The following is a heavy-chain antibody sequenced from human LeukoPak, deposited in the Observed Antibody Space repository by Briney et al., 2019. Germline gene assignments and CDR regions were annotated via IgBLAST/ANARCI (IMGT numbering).Heavy chain of an antibody. J-gene: IGHJ5*02. Sequence: SVKVSCKASGGTFSSYAISWVRQTPGQGLEWMGGIIPIFGTANYAQKFQGRVTITADESTSTAYMELSSLRSDDTAVYYCARSVKWLLYRSFDPWGQGTLVTVSS. D-gene: IGHD3-3*01. CDR3: ARSVKWLLYRSFDP. CDR1: GGTFSSYA. CDR2: IIPIFGTA. V-gene: IGHV1-69*13.